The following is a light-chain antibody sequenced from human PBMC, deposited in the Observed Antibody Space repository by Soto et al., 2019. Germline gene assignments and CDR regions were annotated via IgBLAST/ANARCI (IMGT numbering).Light chain of an antibody. CDR3: QQYNNWPPIP. CDR1: QSVRSK. V-gene: IGKV3-15*01. Sequence: EIVMTQSPGTLSVSPGERATLSCRASQSVRSKLAWYQQKPGQAPRLLIYDASTRATGIPARFSGSGSGTEFTLTISSLQSEDFSGYYCQQYNNWPPIPFGQGTRLEIK. J-gene: IGKJ5*01. CDR2: DAS.